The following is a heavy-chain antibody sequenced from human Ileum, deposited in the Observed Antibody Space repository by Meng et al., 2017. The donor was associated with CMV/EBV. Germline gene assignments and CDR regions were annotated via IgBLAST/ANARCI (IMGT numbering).Heavy chain of an antibody. V-gene: IGHV3-20*04. CDR1: GFTFDDYG. Sequence: RLSCTAAGFTFDDYGITWVRQAPGKGLEWVSSIHWDGSRIGYADSLKGRFTISRDNAKHSLYMQMNSLRAEDTALYYCARGIRELDQWGQGTLVTVSS. CDR3: ARGIRELDQ. D-gene: IGHD5-24*01. J-gene: IGHJ4*02. CDR2: IHWDGSRI.